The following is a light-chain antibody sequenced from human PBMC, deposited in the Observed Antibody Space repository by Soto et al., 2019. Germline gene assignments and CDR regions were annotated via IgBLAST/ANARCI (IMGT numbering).Light chain of an antibody. CDR3: AAWDVSLSGLWG. CDR2: RNN. CDR1: SSNIGSNY. Sequence: QSVLTQPPSASGTPGQRVTISCSGSSSNIGSNYVYWYQQLPGTAPKLLIYRNNQRPSGVPDRFSGSKSGTSASLAISGLRSEDEADYYCAAWDVSLSGLWGFGGGTKLTVL. V-gene: IGLV1-47*01. J-gene: IGLJ3*02.